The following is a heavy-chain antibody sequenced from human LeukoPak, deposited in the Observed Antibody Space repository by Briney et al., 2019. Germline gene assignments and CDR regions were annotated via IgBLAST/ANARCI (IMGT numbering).Heavy chain of an antibody. CDR2: TNLNSGNT. CDR1: ENIFNRYD. CDR3: AFRYCTGGSCPSHFDY. Sequence: ASVKVSCKAPENIFNRYDINWVRQATGQGLEWMGWTNLNSGNTGYAHKFQGRVTMTRTPSTSTAYMELSSLRSEDTAVYYCAFRYCTGGSCPSHFDYWGQGTLITVSS. J-gene: IGHJ4*02. V-gene: IGHV1-8*01. D-gene: IGHD2-15*01.